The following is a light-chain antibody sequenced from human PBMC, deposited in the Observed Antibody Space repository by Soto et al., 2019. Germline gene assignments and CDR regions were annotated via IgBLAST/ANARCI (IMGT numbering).Light chain of an antibody. Sequence: EIVLTQSPGTLSLSPGERATLSGRASQCLSWNSLAGYQHKPGQAPRLLMYGATSRATDVPDRFSGSKTVTDFILTISRLEPEDFALYYCQQYSFSPWTFGQGTRVEIK. CDR1: QCLSWNS. CDR3: QQYSFSPWT. J-gene: IGKJ1*01. V-gene: IGKV3-20*01. CDR2: GAT.